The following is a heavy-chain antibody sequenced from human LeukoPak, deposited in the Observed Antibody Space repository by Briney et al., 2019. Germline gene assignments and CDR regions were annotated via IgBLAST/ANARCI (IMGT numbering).Heavy chain of an antibody. J-gene: IGHJ4*02. V-gene: IGHV3-9*01. Sequence: QSGGSLRLSCAASGFTFDDYAMHWVRQAPGKGLEWVSGISWNSGSIGYADSVKGRFTISRDNAKNSLYLQMNSLRAEDTALYYCAKDTDYDFWSGSGELDYWGQGTLVTVSS. CDR1: GFTFDDYA. CDR2: ISWNSGSI. D-gene: IGHD3-3*01. CDR3: AKDTDYDFWSGSGELDY.